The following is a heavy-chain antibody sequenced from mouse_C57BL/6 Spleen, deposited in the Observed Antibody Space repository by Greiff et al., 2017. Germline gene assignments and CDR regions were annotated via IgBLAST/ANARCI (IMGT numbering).Heavy chain of an antibody. CDR1: GFTFSDYG. CDR2: ISSGSSTI. V-gene: IGHV5-17*01. D-gene: IGHD1-1*01. J-gene: IGHJ2*01. Sequence: EVQLVESGGGLVKPGGSLKLSCAASGFTFSDYGMHWVRQAPEKGLEWVAYISSGSSTIYYADTVKGRFTISRDNAKNTLFLQMTSLRSEDTAMYYCARGYCGRESYYFDYWGQGTTLTVSS. CDR3: ARGYCGRESYYFDY.